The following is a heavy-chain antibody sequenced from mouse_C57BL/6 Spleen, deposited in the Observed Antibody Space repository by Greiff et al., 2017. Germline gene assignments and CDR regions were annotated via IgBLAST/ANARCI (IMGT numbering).Heavy chain of an antibody. V-gene: IGHV1-39*01. Sequence: VHVKQSGPELVKPGASVKISCKASGYSFTDYNMNWVKQSNGKSLEWIGVINPNYGTTSYNQKFKGKATLTVDQSASTAYMQLNSLTSEDSAVYYCASGIYYYGSSYDYAMDYWGQGTSVTVSS. CDR3: ASGIYYYGSSYDYAMDY. D-gene: IGHD1-1*01. J-gene: IGHJ4*01. CDR2: INPNYGTT. CDR1: GYSFTDYN.